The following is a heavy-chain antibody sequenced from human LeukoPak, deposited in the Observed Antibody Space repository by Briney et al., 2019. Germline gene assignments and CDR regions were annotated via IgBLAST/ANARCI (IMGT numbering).Heavy chain of an antibody. CDR1: GFNFDDYV. D-gene: IGHD5-18*01. CDR2: INWNGGSR. CDR3: ARDLPGVTGYTYGRGIDY. V-gene: IGHV3-20*04. J-gene: IGHJ4*02. Sequence: GGSLRLSCAASGFNFDDYVMNWVRQAPGKGLEWVSGINWNGGSRGYADSVKGRFTISRDNAKTSLYLQMNSLRAEDTAVYYCARDLPGVTGYTYGRGIDYWGQGTLVTVSS.